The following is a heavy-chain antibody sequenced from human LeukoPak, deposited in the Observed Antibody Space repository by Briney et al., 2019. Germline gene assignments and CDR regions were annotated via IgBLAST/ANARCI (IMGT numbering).Heavy chain of an antibody. D-gene: IGHD3-22*01. CDR3: ARRYYYDSSGYYSVDY. J-gene: IGHJ4*02. V-gene: IGHV3-48*04. CDR2: ISSSSSTI. Sequence: GGSLRLSCAASGFTFSSYSMNWVRQAPGKGLEWVSYISSSSSTIYYADSVKGRFTISRDNAKNSLYLQMNSLRAEDTAVYYCARRYYYDSSGYYSVDYWGQGTLVTVSS. CDR1: GFTFSSYS.